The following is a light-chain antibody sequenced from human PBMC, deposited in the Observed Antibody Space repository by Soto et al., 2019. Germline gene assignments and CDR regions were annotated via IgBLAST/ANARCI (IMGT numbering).Light chain of an antibody. V-gene: IGKV3-15*01. Sequence: VVTQSPATLSVFPGETATLSCRASHSVSSDLAWYQQRPGQAPRLLIYGASTRATGIPARFRGSGSGTEFRLTISSLQSKDFATYYCQQYNTWHPKMAFGRGTKV. CDR1: HSVSSD. CDR3: QQYNTWHPKMA. J-gene: IGKJ1*01. CDR2: GAS.